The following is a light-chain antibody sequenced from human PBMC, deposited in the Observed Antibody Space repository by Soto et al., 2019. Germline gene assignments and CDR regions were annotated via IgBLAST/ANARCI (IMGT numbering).Light chain of an antibody. J-gene: IGKJ1*01. CDR3: QQYNNWWT. Sequence: EIGMTQSLATLSVSPGERATRACRASQSVSNNVAWYQKKPGQAPRLLIYGASTRATGIPARFSGSGSGTEFTLTISSLQSEDFAVYYCQQYNNWWTFGQGTKVEIK. CDR2: GAS. CDR1: QSVSNN. V-gene: IGKV3-15*01.